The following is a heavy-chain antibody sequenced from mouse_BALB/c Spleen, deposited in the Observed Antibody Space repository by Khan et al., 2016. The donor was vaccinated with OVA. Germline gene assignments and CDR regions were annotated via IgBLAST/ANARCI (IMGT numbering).Heavy chain of an antibody. Sequence: QVQLKESGAELARPGASVKMSCKASGYTFTSYTIHWIKLRPGQGLEWIGYINPSNGYTNYNQKFKDKVTLTAEKSSTTAYMELSSLKSDDSALYNCVRDGAYHRNDGWFAYWGQGTLVTVSA. CDR2: INPSNGYT. D-gene: IGHD2-14*01. CDR3: VRDGAYHRNDGWFAY. V-gene: IGHV1-4*01. CDR1: GYTFTSYT. J-gene: IGHJ3*01.